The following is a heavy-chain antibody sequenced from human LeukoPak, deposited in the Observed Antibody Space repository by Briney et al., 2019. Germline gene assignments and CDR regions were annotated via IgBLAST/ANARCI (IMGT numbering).Heavy chain of an antibody. CDR3: ARGGSSGYYLNTYMDV. V-gene: IGHV3-21*01. CDR2: ISSSSSYI. Sequence: PGGSLRLSCAASGFTFSSYSMNWVRQAPGKGLEWVSSISSSSSYIYYADLVKGRFTISRDNAKNSLYLQMNSLRAEDTAVYYCARGGSSGYYLNTYMDVWGKGTTVTVSS. D-gene: IGHD3-22*01. J-gene: IGHJ6*03. CDR1: GFTFSSYS.